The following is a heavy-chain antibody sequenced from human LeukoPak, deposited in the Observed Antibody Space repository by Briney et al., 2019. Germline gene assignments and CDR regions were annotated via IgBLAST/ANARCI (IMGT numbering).Heavy chain of an antibody. CDR2: INHSGST. V-gene: IGHV4-34*01. J-gene: IGHJ4*02. Sequence: PSETLSLTCAVYGGSFSGYYWSWIRQPPGKGLEWIGEINHSGSTDYNPSLKSRVTISVDTSKNQFSLKLSSVTAADTAVYYCARVRGRYSYGLSTLFDYRGQGTLVTVSS. CDR3: ARVRGRYSYGLSTLFDY. CDR1: GGSFSGYY. D-gene: IGHD5-18*01.